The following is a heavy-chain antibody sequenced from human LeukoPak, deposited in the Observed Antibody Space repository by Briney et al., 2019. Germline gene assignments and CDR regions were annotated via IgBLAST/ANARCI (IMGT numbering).Heavy chain of an antibody. V-gene: IGHV4-39*01. J-gene: IGHJ6*03. CDR3: ARGLPVTTHYYYYYYMDV. CDR1: GGSSSSSSYY. CDR2: IYYSGST. D-gene: IGHD4-17*01. Sequence: SETLSLTCTVSGGSSSSSSYYWGWIRQPPGKGLEWIGSIYYSGSTYYNPSLKSRVTISVDTSKNQFSLKLSSVTAADTAVYYCARGLPVTTHYYYYYYMDVWGKGTTVTVSS.